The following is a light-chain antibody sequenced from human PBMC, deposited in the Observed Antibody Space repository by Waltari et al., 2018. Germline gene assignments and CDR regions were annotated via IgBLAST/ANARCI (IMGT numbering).Light chain of an antibody. CDR2: PAS. J-gene: IGKJ3*01. Sequence: IQLTQSPSSLSASVGDRVTISCRASHDINSHLAWYQQKPGKAPTPLIYPASTLESGVPSRFSGTGSGTEFTLTITSLQHEDFATYFCQDLHDYPVFGPGTKVDIK. CDR3: QDLHDYPV. V-gene: IGKV1-9*01. CDR1: HDINSH.